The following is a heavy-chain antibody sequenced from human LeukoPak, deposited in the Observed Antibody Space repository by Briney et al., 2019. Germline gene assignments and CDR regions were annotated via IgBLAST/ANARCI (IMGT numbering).Heavy chain of an antibody. Sequence: GGSLRLSCAASGFTFSSYAMSWVRQAPGKGLEWVSAISGSGGSTYYADSVKGRFTISRDNSKNTLYLQMNSLRAEDTAVYYCARAYDILTGQGAFDIWGQGTMVTVSS. V-gene: IGHV3-23*01. CDR2: ISGSGGST. J-gene: IGHJ3*02. D-gene: IGHD3-9*01. CDR3: ARAYDILTGQGAFDI. CDR1: GFTFSSYA.